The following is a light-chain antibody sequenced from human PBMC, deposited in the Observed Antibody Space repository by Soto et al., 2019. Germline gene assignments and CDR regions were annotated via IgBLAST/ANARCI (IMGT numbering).Light chain of an antibody. J-gene: IGKJ5*01. V-gene: IGKV3-11*01. Sequence: EIVMTQPPTPLSVSPGDRATLSPTASQSVSSNLAWYQQRPGQPPRLLIYDTSNRATGIPARFSGSGSGTDFTLTISGLEPADLGVYYCQQRHNWPITFGQGTRLEIK. CDR1: QSVSSN. CDR3: QQRHNWPIT. CDR2: DTS.